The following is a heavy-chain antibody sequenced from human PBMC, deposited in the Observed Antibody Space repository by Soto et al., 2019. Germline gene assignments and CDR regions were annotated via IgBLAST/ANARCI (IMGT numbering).Heavy chain of an antibody. J-gene: IGHJ4*02. CDR3: ARTRARSYSGYDFKVGFDY. V-gene: IGHV1-69*13. CDR1: GGTFSSYA. CDR2: IIPIFGTA. D-gene: IGHD5-12*01. Sequence: EASVKVSCKTSGGTFSSYAISWVRQAPGQGLEWMGGIIPIFGTANYAQKFQGRVTITADESTSTAYMELSSLRSEDTAVYYCARTRARSYSGYDFKVGFDYWGQGTLVTVSS.